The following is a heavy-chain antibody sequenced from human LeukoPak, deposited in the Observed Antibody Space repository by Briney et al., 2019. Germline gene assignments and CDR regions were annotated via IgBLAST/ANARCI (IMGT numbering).Heavy chain of an antibody. CDR2: ISGSGGST. J-gene: IGHJ3*02. CDR1: GLTFSYYA. CDR3: ATGRADYYDSSGYYRGAAFDI. Sequence: GGSLRLSCAASGLTFSYYAMSWVRQAPGERLEWVSVISGSGGSTFYADFVKGRFTISRDNSKNTLYLQMNSLRAEDTAVYYCATGRADYYDSSGYYRGAAFDIWGQGTMVIVSS. V-gene: IGHV3-23*01. D-gene: IGHD3-22*01.